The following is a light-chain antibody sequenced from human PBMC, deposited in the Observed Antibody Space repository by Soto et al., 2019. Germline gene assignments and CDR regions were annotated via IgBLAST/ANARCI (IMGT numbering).Light chain of an antibody. Sequence: EIVLTQSPGTLSLSPGERATLSCRASESVSSSYLAWYQQKPGQPPRLLIYGASSRATGIPDRFSGSGSGTDFTRTIKRLEPEDFAVYYCQQYGNSPRTFGQGTKVDIK. CDR2: GAS. J-gene: IGKJ1*01. CDR3: QQYGNSPRT. V-gene: IGKV3-20*01. CDR1: ESVSSSY.